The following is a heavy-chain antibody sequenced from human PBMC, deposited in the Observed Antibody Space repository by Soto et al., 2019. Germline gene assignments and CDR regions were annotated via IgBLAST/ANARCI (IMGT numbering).Heavy chain of an antibody. Sequence: SETLSLTCAVSGGSIISADFYWFWLRQHTGKGLGWIGYIAYGGDTYYNPSLRGRVTISADTSENKFSLTLKSVTAADTAVYFCATDFESSAIAPWGQGTSVTVSS. D-gene: IGHD3-9*01. CDR2: IAYGGDT. V-gene: IGHV4-31*11. CDR1: GGSIISADFY. CDR3: ATDFESSAIAP. J-gene: IGHJ5*02.